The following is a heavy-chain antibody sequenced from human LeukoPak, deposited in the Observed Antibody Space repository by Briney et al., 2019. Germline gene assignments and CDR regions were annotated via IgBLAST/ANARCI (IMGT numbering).Heavy chain of an antibody. J-gene: IGHJ4*02. CDR1: GGSISSYY. Sequence: SETLSLTCTVSGGSISSYYWSWIRQPPGKGLEWIGYIYYSGSTNYNPSLKSRVNISVDTSKNQFSLKLSSVTAAHTAVYYCARVRVSSSSHPWYFDYWGQGTLATVSS. D-gene: IGHD3-22*01. V-gene: IGHV4-59*01. CDR2: IYYSGST. CDR3: ARVRVSSSSHPWYFDY.